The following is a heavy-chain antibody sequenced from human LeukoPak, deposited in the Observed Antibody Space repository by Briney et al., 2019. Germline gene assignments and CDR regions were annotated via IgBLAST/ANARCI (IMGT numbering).Heavy chain of an antibody. Sequence: GGSLRLPCAASGFTFSNAWMSWVRQAPGKGLEWVGRIKSKTDGGTTDYAAPVKGRFTISRDDSKNTLYLQMNSLKTEDTAVYYCTTGVVVGYYGSGDALDYWGQGTLVTVSS. CDR1: GFTFSNAW. CDR2: IKSKTDGGTT. J-gene: IGHJ4*02. D-gene: IGHD3-10*01. CDR3: TTGVVVGYYGSGDALDY. V-gene: IGHV3-15*01.